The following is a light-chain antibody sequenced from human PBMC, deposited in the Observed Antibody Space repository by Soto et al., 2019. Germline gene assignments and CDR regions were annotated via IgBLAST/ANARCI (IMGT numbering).Light chain of an antibody. Sequence: EIVLTQSPGSLSLSPGERATLSCRASQSVSSSYLAWYQQKPGQAPRLLIYGASSRATGIPDRLSGSGSGTEFTLTISSLQSEDFAVDYCQQYNNWPTFGQGTKV. CDR2: GAS. CDR3: QQYNNWPT. CDR1: QSVSSSY. J-gene: IGKJ1*01. V-gene: IGKV3-20*01.